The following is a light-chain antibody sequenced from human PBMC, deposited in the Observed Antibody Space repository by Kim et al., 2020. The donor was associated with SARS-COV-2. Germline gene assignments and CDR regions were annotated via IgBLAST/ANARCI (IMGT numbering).Light chain of an antibody. J-gene: IGKJ1*01. V-gene: IGKV3-15*01. CDR3: QQYNIWRT. Sequence: EIVMTQSPATLSVSPGERATLPCRASQSVSKLAWYQQRPGQAPRLLIYGASTRATGIPARFSGSGSGTEFTLTISSLQSEDFAVYYCQQYNIWRTFGQGTKVDIK. CDR1: QSVSK. CDR2: GAS.